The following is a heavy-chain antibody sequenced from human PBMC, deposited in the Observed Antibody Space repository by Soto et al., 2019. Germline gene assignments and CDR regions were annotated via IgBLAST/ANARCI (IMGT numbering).Heavy chain of an antibody. D-gene: IGHD2-15*01. CDR2: IYWDDDK. CDR1: GFSLSTSGVG. V-gene: IGHV2-5*02. Sequence: QITLKESGPTLVKPTQTLTLTCTFSGFSLSTSGVGVGWIRQPPGKALEWLALIYWDDDKRYSPSLKSRLTITKDTSKSQVVLTMTNMDPVDTATYYCAHRPYCSGGSCYSGYFQHWGQGTLVTVSS. CDR3: AHRPYCSGGSCYSGYFQH. J-gene: IGHJ1*01.